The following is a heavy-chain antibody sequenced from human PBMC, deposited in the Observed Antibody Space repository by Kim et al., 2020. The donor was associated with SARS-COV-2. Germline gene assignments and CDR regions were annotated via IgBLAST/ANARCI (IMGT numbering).Heavy chain of an antibody. CDR3: ARVITVTTSLAFDI. D-gene: IGHD4-17*01. CDR2: IYHSGST. CDR1: GYSISSGYY. Sequence: SETLSLTCTVSGYSISSGYYWGWIRQPPGKGLEWIGSIYHSGSTYYNPSLKSRVTISVDTSKNQFSLKLSSVTAADTAVYYCARVITVTTSLAFDIWGQGTMVTVSS. J-gene: IGHJ3*02. V-gene: IGHV4-38-2*02.